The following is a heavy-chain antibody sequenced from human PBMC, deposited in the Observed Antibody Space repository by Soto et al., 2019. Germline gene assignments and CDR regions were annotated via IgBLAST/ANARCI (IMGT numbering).Heavy chain of an antibody. D-gene: IGHD2-21*02. CDR3: ARGGHVVVVTAAFDY. Sequence: QVQLMQSGAEVKKPGASVKVSCKASGNTFTNYYIHWVRQAPGQGLEWMGTINPSGGHTTYAQKFLGRVTMTRDTSTITLYMELTRLRSEDTAVYYCARGGHVVVVTAAFDYWGQGTLVTVSS. J-gene: IGHJ4*02. CDR2: INPSGGHT. CDR1: GNTFTNYY. V-gene: IGHV1-46*01.